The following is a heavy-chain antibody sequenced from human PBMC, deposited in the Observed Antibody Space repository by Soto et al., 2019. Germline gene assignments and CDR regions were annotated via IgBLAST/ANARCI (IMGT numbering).Heavy chain of an antibody. CDR2: IYPGDSDT. CDR1: GYSFTSYW. Sequence: EVQLVQSGAEVKKPGESLKISCKGSGYSFTSYWIGWVRQMPGKGLEWMGIIYPGDSDTRYSPSFQGQVTISADKSIXTAYLPWSGLKASDTAMYDCARTSAAGKYYSGMDVWGQGTTVTVSS. CDR3: ARTSAAGKYYSGMDV. J-gene: IGHJ6*02. V-gene: IGHV5-51*01. D-gene: IGHD6-13*01.